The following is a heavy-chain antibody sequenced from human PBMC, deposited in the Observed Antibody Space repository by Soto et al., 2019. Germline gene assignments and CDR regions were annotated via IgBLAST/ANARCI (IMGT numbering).Heavy chain of an antibody. CDR1: GGSICTYY. CDR2: IYNNGST. V-gene: IGHV4-59*01. Sequence: KTSETLSLTCTVSGGSICTYYWHWIRQPPGKGLEWLGYIYNNGSTNYIPSLKIRFTISLDRSKKQFSLTLNSVHSADTAVYYCARCLSSSGWYALWYWGQGSLVTVAS. J-gene: IGHJ4*02. CDR3: ARCLSSSGWYALWY. D-gene: IGHD6-19*01.